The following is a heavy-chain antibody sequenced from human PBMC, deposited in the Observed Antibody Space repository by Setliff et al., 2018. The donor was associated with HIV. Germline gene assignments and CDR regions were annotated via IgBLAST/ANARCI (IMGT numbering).Heavy chain of an antibody. D-gene: IGHD5-12*01. CDR3: ARAGEGYNLHYFDY. CDR2: IYYSGST. CDR1: GGSISSGGYY. V-gene: IGHV4-31*03. Sequence: SETLSLTCTVSGGSISSGGYYWSWIRQHPGKGLEWIGYIYYSGSTYYNPSLKSRVTISVDTSKNQFSLKLSSVTAADTAVYYCARAGEGYNLHYFDYWGPGTLVTVSS. J-gene: IGHJ4*02.